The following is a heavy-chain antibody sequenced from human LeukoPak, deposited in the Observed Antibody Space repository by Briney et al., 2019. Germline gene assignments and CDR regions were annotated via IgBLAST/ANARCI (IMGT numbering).Heavy chain of an antibody. Sequence: PSETLSLTCAVYGGAFSGYSWAWVRHTPGKRLEWIGEINHSGSTNYNPSLKSRVTISADTSKNQFSLKMRSVTVADTAVYYCARARETVAIDYWGQGTLVTVSS. CDR3: ARARETVAIDY. CDR2: INHSGST. CDR1: GGAFSGYS. J-gene: IGHJ4*02. D-gene: IGHD5-12*01. V-gene: IGHV4-34*01.